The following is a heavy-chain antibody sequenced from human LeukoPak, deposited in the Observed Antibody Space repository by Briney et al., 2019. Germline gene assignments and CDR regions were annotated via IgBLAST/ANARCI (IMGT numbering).Heavy chain of an antibody. CDR2: IKSDGSST. Sequence: GGSLRLSCAASGFTFSNYWMHWVRQVPGKGLVWVSRIKSDGSSTNYADSVRGRFTISRDNAKNTLYLQMDSLRDEDTAVYYCARDRDWLPLDYWGQGTLVTVSS. D-gene: IGHD3/OR15-3a*01. CDR3: ARDRDWLPLDY. CDR1: GFTFSNYW. V-gene: IGHV3-74*01. J-gene: IGHJ4*02.